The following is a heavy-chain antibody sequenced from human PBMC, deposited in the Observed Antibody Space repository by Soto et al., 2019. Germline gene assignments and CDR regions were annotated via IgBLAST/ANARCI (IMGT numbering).Heavy chain of an antibody. D-gene: IGHD2-15*01. CDR3: ATGDRYCSGGSCYPDD. CDR1: GGTISTNV. Sequence: QVQLMQSGAEVKKPGSSVKVSCKASGGTISTNVISWVRQAPGQGLEWMGEIMPIFAAPNNAQKFQGRLTIPADTSTTTVNMELSSLTSEDTAVYFCATGDRYCSGGSCYPDDWGQGTLVIVSS. CDR2: IMPIFAAP. J-gene: IGHJ4*02. V-gene: IGHV1-69*06.